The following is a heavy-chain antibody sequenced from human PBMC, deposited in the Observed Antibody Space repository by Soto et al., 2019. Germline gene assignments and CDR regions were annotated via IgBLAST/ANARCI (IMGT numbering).Heavy chain of an antibody. CDR2: IGRGGDT. CDR3: AKDGTTAGIYYYGMDV. CDR1: GFSFTTYG. Sequence: GGSLRLSCEVSGFSFTTYGMNWVRQAPDKGLEWVSTIGRGGDTFYADSVRGRFTISRDISKNTLFLQMNSLRAEDTALYFCAKDGTTAGIYYYGMDVWGQGTTVTVSS. D-gene: IGHD6-13*01. J-gene: IGHJ6*02. V-gene: IGHV3-23*01.